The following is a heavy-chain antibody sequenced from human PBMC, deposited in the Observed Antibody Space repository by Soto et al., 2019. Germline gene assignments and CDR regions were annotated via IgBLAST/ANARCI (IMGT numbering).Heavy chain of an antibody. Sequence: QVQLVESGGGVVQPGRSLRLSCAASGFTFSSYAMHWVSQAPGKGLEWVAVISYDGSNKYYADSVKGRFTISRDNSKNTLYLQMNSLRAEDTAVYYCARRKGPAALDYWGQGTLVTVSS. V-gene: IGHV3-30-3*01. CDR2: ISYDGSNK. J-gene: IGHJ4*02. CDR3: ARRKGPAALDY. CDR1: GFTFSSYA. D-gene: IGHD2-2*01.